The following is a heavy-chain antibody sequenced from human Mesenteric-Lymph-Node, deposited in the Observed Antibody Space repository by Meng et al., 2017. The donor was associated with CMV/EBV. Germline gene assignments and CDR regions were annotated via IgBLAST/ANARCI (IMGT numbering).Heavy chain of an antibody. CDR2: ISSSSSYI. J-gene: IGHJ6*02. CDR1: GFTFSNYG. D-gene: IGHD2-2*01. V-gene: IGHV3-21*01. Sequence: GGSLRLSCAASGFTFSNYGMSWVRQAPGKGLEWVSSISSSSSYIYYADSVKGRFTISRDNAKNSLYLQMNSLRAEDTAVYYCAREEDQRGFFDIWGQGTTVTVSS. CDR3: AREEDQRGFFDI.